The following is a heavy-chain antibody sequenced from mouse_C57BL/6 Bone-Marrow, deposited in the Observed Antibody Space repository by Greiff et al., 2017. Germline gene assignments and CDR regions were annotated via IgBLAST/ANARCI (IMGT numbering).Heavy chain of an antibody. D-gene: IGHD1-1*01. CDR1: GYTFTSYG. CDR2: IYPRSGNT. J-gene: IGHJ3*01. V-gene: IGHV1-81*01. CDR3: VCDEFIRFAY. Sequence: QVQLQQSGAELARPGASVKLSCKASGYTFTSYGISWVKQRTGQGLEWIGEIYPRSGNTYYNEKFKGKATLTADKSSSTAYMELLSLTSEDSAVYFCVCDEFIRFAYWGQGTLVTVSA.